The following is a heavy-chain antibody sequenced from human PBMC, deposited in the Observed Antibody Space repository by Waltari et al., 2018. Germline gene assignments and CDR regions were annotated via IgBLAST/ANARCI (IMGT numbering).Heavy chain of an antibody. V-gene: IGHV4-39*07. CDR1: GGSISSSSYY. J-gene: IGHJ4*02. CDR3: ARDVALAQQLVPDY. Sequence: QLQLQESGPGLVKPSETLSLTCTVSGGSISSSSYYWGWIRQPPGKGLEWIGRIYYSGSTYYNPSLKSRVTISVDTSKNQFSLKLSSVTAADTAVYYCARDVALAQQLVPDYWGQGTLVTVSS. CDR2: IYYSGST. D-gene: IGHD6-13*01.